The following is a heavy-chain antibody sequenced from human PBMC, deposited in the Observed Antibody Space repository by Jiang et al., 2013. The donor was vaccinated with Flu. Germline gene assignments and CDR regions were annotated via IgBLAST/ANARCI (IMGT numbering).Heavy chain of an antibody. V-gene: IGHV1-8*01. J-gene: IGHJ6*02. CDR2: MNPNSGNT. CDR1: GYTFTSYD. Sequence: GAEVKKPGASVKVSCKASGYTFTSYDINWVRQASGQGLEWMGWMNPNSGNTDYAQKFQGRVTMTRNTSISTAYMELSSLRSEDTAVYYCARGPTDTGYSYYYGMDVWGQGTTVTVSS. CDR3: ARGPTDTGYSYYYGMDV. D-gene: IGHD3-10*01.